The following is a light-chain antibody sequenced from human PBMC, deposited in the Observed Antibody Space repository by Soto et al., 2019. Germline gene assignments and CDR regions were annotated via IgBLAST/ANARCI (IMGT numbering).Light chain of an antibody. CDR1: SSDVGTDNY. J-gene: IGLJ2*01. CDR2: EVN. V-gene: IGLV2-14*01. CDR3: SSYTTSGTVV. Sequence: QSALTQPASVSGSPGQSITLPCTGTSSDVGTDNYVCWYQQHPGKAPKLMISEVNNRPSGVSNRFYGSKSGNTASLTISGLQAEDEADYYCSSYTTSGTVVFGGGTQLTVL.